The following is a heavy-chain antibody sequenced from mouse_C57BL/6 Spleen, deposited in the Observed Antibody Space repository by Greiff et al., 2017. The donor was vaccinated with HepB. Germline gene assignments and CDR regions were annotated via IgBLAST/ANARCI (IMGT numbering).Heavy chain of an antibody. CDR1: GFTFSDFY. J-gene: IGHJ1*03. Sequence: EVKLVESGGGLVQSGRSLRLSCATSGFTFSDFYMEWVRQAPGKGLEWIAASRNKANDYTTEYSASVKGRFIVSRDTSQSILYLQMNALRAEDTAIYYCARGYDGYPYWYFDVWGTGTTVTVSS. V-gene: IGHV7-1*01. CDR2: SRNKANDYTT. D-gene: IGHD2-3*01. CDR3: ARGYDGYPYWYFDV.